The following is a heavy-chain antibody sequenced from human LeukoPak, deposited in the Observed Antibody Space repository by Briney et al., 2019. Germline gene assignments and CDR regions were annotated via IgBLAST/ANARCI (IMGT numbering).Heavy chain of an antibody. D-gene: IGHD3-10*01. CDR2: IFSSGPT. CDR1: GFNVSNNY. CDR3: AISGLGFGEFRGLDY. V-gene: IGHV3-53*01. J-gene: IGHJ4*02. Sequence: GGSLRLSCAASGFNVSNNYMDWVRQAPGKGLEWVSVIFSSGPTYYADSVKGRFTISRDTSKNALYLQMNSLRAEDTAVYYCAISGLGFGEFRGLDYWGQGTLVTVSS.